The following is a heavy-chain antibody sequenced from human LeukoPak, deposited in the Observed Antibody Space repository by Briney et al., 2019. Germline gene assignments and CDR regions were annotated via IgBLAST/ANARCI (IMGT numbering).Heavy chain of an antibody. CDR3: AGGNSPGSFDY. D-gene: IGHD3-16*01. Sequence: GGSLRLSCAASGFTFSSYWMSWVRQAPGKGLEWVANIKQDGSEKYYVDSVKGRFTISRDNAKNSLYLQMNSLRAEDTAVYYCAGGNSPGSFDYWGPGTLVTVSS. CDR1: GFTFSSYW. J-gene: IGHJ4*02. V-gene: IGHV3-7*03. CDR2: IKQDGSEK.